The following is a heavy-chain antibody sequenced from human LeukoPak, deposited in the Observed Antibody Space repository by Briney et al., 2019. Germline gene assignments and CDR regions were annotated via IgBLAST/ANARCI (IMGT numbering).Heavy chain of an antibody. CDR3: ARGDGGSVYSPCNY. CDR1: GFTVSSYA. CDR2: LSGRGDET. V-gene: IGHV3-23*01. J-gene: IGHJ4*02. D-gene: IGHD3-22*01. Sequence: GGSLRLSCAASGFTVSSYAMTWVRQAPGKGLEWVSVLSGRGDETYYTDSVKGRFTISRDNSKNTLYLQMNSLRAEDTAIYYCARGDGGSVYSPCNYWGQGTLVTVSS.